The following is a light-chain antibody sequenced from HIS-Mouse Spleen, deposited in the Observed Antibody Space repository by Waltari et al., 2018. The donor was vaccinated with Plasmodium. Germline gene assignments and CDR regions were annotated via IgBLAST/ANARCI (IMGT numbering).Light chain of an antibody. CDR3: CSYAGSYTWV. CDR1: SDVGGYNY. Sequence: SDVGGYNYVSWYQQHPGKAPKLMIYDVSKRPSGVPDRFSGSKSGNTASLTISGLQAEDEADYYCCSYAGSYTWVFGGGTKLTVL. CDR2: DVS. V-gene: IGLV2-11*01. J-gene: IGLJ3*02.